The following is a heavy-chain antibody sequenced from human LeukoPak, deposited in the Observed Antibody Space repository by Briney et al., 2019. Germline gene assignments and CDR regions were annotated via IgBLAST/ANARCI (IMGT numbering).Heavy chain of an antibody. CDR3: ARENYGSGSYYNVGYYYGMDV. D-gene: IGHD3-10*01. Sequence: SETLSLTCAVSGYSISSGYYWGWIRQPPGKGLEWIGSIYHSGSTYYNPSLKSRVTISVDTSKNQFSLKLSSVTAADTAVYYCARENYGSGSYYNVGYYYGMDVWGKGTTVIVSS. CDR2: IYHSGST. CDR1: GYSISSGYY. V-gene: IGHV4-38-2*02. J-gene: IGHJ6*04.